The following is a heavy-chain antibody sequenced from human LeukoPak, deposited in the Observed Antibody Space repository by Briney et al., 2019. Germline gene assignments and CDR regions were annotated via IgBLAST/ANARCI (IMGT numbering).Heavy chain of an antibody. CDR2: IKQDGSEK. CDR3: ARGALLGTSGKAI. Sequence: GGSLRLSCAASGFTFSSYWMSWVRQAPGKGLEWVANIKQDGSEKYYVDSVKGRFTISRDNAKNSLYLQMNSLRAEDTAVYYCARGALLGTSGKAIWGQGTLVTVSS. J-gene: IGHJ4*02. D-gene: IGHD3-10*01. V-gene: IGHV3-7*01. CDR1: GFTFSSYW.